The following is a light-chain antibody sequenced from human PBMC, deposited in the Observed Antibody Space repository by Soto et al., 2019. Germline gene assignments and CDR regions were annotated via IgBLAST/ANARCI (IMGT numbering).Light chain of an antibody. Sequence: VMTQSPATLSVSPGERATLSCRASQSVSTNLAWYQQKPGQAPRLLIYGASTRATNIPARFRGSGSGTKFTLNISTLQSEDFAVYYCQQYDNWATYTFGQGTKLEIK. CDR3: QQYDNWATYT. J-gene: IGKJ2*01. CDR2: GAS. V-gene: IGKV3-15*01. CDR1: QSVSTN.